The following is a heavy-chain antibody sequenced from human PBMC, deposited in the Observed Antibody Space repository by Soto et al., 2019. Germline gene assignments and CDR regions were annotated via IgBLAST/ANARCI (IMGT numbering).Heavy chain of an antibody. J-gene: IGHJ4*02. V-gene: IGHV1-18*01. D-gene: IGHD6-19*01. CDR1: GYTITSYG. Sequence: QVQLVQSGAEVRKPGASVKVSYKASGYTITSYGISWVRQAPGQGLEWLGWISFYNGNTKYAQKYQGRVTMTRDTYRSTAYMELRSLRSDDTAVYFCARFPEAVAAYFDYWGQGTLVTVSS. CDR3: ARFPEAVAAYFDY. CDR2: ISFYNGNT.